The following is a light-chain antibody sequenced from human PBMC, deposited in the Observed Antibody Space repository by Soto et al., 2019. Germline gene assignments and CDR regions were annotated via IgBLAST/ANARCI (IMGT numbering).Light chain of an antibody. CDR3: QSYGTGLRGLYV. CDR1: SSNIGAGRD. CDR2: GNS. V-gene: IGLV1-40*01. Sequence: QSVLTQPPSVSGAPGQRVTISCTGSSSNIGAGRDVHWYQQLPGTAPKLLIYGNSNRPSGVPDRFSVSKSGASASLAISGLRAEDEGDYFCQSYGTGLRGLYVFGTGTKLTVL. J-gene: IGLJ1*01.